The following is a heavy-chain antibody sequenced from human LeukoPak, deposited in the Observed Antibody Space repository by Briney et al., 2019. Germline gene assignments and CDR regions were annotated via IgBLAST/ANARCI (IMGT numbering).Heavy chain of an antibody. CDR2: IWYDGSNK. J-gene: IGHJ4*02. V-gene: IGHV3-33*03. CDR3: AKDLQTWPRFPDY. CDR1: GFTFSSYG. D-gene: IGHD5-12*01. Sequence: PGGSLRLSCAASGFTFSSYGMHWVRQAPGKGLEWVAVIWYDGSNKYYADSVKGRFTISRDNAKNTLYLQMNGLRVEDTAVYYCAKDLQTWPRFPDYWGQGTLVTVSS.